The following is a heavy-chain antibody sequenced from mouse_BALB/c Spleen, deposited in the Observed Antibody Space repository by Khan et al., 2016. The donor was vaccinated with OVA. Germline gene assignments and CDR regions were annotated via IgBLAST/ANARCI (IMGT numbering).Heavy chain of an antibody. CDR2: IYPGDGST. CDR3: ASRNGNDYYMDY. V-gene: IGHV1S33*01. CDR1: GYTFTSYD. Sequence: LQQSGPELVKPGALVKISCKASGYTFTSYDINWVKQRPGQGLEWIGWIYPGDGSTKNNENFKGKATLTVDKSSSTAHMQVSSMTSENSAVWSGASRNGNDYYMDYWGKGTNLTVSS. J-gene: IGHJ2*01.